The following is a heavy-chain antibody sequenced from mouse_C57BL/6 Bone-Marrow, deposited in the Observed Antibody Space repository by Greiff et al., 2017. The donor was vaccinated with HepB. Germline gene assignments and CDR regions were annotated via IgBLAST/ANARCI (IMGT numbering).Heavy chain of an antibody. J-gene: IGHJ2*01. CDR1: GYTFTSYW. CDR2: IDPSDSYT. V-gene: IGHV1-59*01. Sequence: QVQLQQPGAELVRPGTSVKLSCKASGYTFTSYWMHWVKQRPGQGLEWIGVIDPSDSYTNYNQKFKGKATLTVDTSSSTAYMQLSSLTSEDSAVYYCARKWFWTIDYWGQGTTLTVSS. D-gene: IGHD1-3*01. CDR3: ARKWFWTIDY.